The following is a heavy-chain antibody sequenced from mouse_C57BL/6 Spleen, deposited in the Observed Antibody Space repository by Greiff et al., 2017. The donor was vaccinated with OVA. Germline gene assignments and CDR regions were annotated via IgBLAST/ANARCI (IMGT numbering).Heavy chain of an antibody. V-gene: IGHV14-2*01. J-gene: IGHJ4*01. D-gene: IGHD2-4*01. CDR3: ARDDYSYAIDY. Sequence: VQLQQSGAELVKPGASVKLSCTASGFNITDYYMHWVKQRPEQGLEWIGRIDPEAGETKYDPKFQGKATITADTSSNTAYLPLSSLPSEDTAVYYCARDDYSYAIDYWGQGTSVTVSS. CDR1: GFNITDYY. CDR2: IDPEAGET.